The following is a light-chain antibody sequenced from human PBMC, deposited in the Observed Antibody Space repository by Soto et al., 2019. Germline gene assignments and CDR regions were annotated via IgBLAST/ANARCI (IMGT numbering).Light chain of an antibody. Sequence: QSALTQPPSASGSPGQSVTISCTGTSSDVGGYNYVSWYQQHPGKAPKLMIYEVCKRPSGVPDRFSGSKSGNTASLTVSGLQAEDEADYYCSSYAGSNNPVVFGGGTQLTVL. CDR2: EVC. CDR3: SSYAGSNNPVV. V-gene: IGLV2-8*01. J-gene: IGLJ2*01. CDR1: SSDVGGYNY.